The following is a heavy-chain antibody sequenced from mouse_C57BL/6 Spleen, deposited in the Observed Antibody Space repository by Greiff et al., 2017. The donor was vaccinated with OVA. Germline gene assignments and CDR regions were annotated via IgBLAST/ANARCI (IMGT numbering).Heavy chain of an antibody. D-gene: IGHD1-1*01. J-gene: IGHJ1*03. CDR1: GYSITSGYY. V-gene: IGHV3-6*01. CDR2: ISYDGSN. Sequence: EVQLQESGPGLVKPSQSLSLTCSVTGYSITSGYYWNWIRQFPGNKLEWMGYISYDGSNNYNPSLKNRISITRDTSKNQFFLKLNSVTTEDTATYCCARAENYYGSGCFDVWGTGTTVTVSS. CDR3: ARAENYYGSGCFDV.